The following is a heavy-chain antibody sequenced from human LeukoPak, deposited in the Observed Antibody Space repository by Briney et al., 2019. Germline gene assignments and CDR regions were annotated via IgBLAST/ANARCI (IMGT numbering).Heavy chain of an antibody. Sequence: ASVKVSCKASGGTFSSYAISWVRQAPGQGLEWMGGIIPIFGTANYAQKFQGRVTITADESTSTAYMELSGLRSEDTAVYYCARAPQWLVRRSPSYFDYWGQGTLVTVSS. V-gene: IGHV1-69*13. CDR3: ARAPQWLVRRSPSYFDY. J-gene: IGHJ4*02. CDR2: IIPIFGTA. D-gene: IGHD6-19*01. CDR1: GGTFSSYA.